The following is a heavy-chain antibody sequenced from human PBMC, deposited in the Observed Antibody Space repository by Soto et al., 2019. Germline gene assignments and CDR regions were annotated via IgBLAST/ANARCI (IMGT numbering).Heavy chain of an antibody. CDR3: ARRGDGYNPDY. CDR1: GFTFSSYG. D-gene: IGHD5-12*01. Sequence: QVQLVESGGGVVQPGRSLRLSCAASGFTFSSYGMHWVRQAPGKGLEWVAVIWYDGSNKYYADSVKGRFTISRDNSKNPLYLQMNSLRAEDTAVYYCARRGDGYNPDYWGQGTLVTVSS. J-gene: IGHJ4*02. V-gene: IGHV3-33*01. CDR2: IWYDGSNK.